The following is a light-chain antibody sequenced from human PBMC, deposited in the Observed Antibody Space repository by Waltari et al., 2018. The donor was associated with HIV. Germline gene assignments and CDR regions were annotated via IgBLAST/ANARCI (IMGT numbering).Light chain of an antibody. J-gene: IGKJ2*03. CDR1: RPILFSSYNRDC. V-gene: IGKV4-1*01. CDR3: QQYHSVPYS. CDR2: WAS. Sequence: DIVMTQSPHSLAVSLGERATINCRSSRPILFSSYNRDCLAWYQQKPGQSPKVLIYWASTRASGVPARFSGSGSGTNFSLTISALQTEDVAVYYCQQYHSVPYSFGQGTELEI.